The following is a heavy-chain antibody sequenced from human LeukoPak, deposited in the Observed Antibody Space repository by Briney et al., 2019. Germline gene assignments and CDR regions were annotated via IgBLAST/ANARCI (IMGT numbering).Heavy chain of an antibody. V-gene: IGHV4-39*01. CDR1: GDSFDNSYC. CDR2: IYSSVYT. D-gene: IGHD5-24*01. J-gene: IGHJ5*02. Sequence: SETLSLSCSVSGDSFDNSYCWTWVRQPPGKRPEWIGTIYSSVYTYYNPSFRSRATISGDTSRNLFSLKLISVTAADTAVYYCARGSDDYKLGNHWGHGTLVSVSS. CDR3: ARGSDDYKLGNH.